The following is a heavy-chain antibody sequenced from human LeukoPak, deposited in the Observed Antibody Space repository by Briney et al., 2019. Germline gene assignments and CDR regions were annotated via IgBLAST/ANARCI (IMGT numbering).Heavy chain of an antibody. CDR2: IRYDGSNK. V-gene: IGHV3-30*02. CDR3: AGYYYDSSGYYLGEYYFDY. Sequence: GSLRLSCAASGFTFSSYGMHWVRQAPGKGLEWVAFIRYDGSNKYYADSVKGRFTISRDNSKNTLYLQMNSLRAEDTAVYYCAGYYYDSSGYYLGEYYFDYWGQGTLVTVSS. CDR1: GFTFSSYG. D-gene: IGHD3-22*01. J-gene: IGHJ4*02.